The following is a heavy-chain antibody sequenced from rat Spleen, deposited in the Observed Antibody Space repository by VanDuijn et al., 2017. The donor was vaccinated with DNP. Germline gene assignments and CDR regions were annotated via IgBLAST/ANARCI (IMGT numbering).Heavy chain of an antibody. J-gene: IGHJ1*01. CDR1: GFTFSNYY. CDR3: ARHYYGGSYYWYFDF. Sequence: EVQLVESGGGLVQPGRSLKLSCAASGFTFSNYYMAWVRQAPKKGLEWVATISTSGSRTYYPDSVKGRFTISRDNAKSSLYLQMNRLKSEDTATYYCARHYYGGSYYWYFDFWGPGTMVTVSS. V-gene: IGHV5-25*01. CDR2: ISTSGSRT. D-gene: IGHD1-12*02.